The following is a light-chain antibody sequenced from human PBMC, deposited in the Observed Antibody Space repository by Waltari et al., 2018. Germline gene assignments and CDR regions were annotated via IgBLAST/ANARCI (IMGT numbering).Light chain of an antibody. J-gene: IGKJ2*01. CDR2: AAS. Sequence: DIQMTQSPSSLSASVGDRVTITCRASQSISSYLNWYQQKPGKAPKFLISAASSLQSGVPSRFSGSGSGTDFTLTISRLEPEDFAVYYCQQYGSSPYTFGQGTKLEIK. CDR1: QSISSY. V-gene: IGKV1-39*01. CDR3: QQYGSSPYT.